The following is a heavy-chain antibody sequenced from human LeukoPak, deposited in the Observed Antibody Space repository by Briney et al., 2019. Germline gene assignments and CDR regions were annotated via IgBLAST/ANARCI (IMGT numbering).Heavy chain of an antibody. CDR3: ARDYYGADEF. CDR1: GLTFSSNR. V-gene: IGHV3-74*01. Sequence: GGSLRLSCVASGLTFSSNRMHWVRHAPGKGLVWVSQINGDGSRAGYADSVKGRFTISRDNAKNTVYLQMNSLRVEDTALYYCARDYYGADEFWGQGTLVTVSS. CDR2: INGDGSRA. J-gene: IGHJ4*02. D-gene: IGHD4-17*01.